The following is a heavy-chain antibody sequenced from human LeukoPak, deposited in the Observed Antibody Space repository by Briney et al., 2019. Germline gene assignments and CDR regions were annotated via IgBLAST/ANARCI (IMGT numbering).Heavy chain of an antibody. CDR1: GFTFNNNA. CDR3: ARCTASCYANAFDV. D-gene: IGHD2-2*01. CDR2: INGSGDAT. Sequence: GGSLRLSCATSGFTFNNNAMSWVRQAPGKGLEWVSAINGSGDATEYADSVKGRFTISRVNSKNTLYLQMNSLRPDDTAVYYCARCTASCYANAFDVWGQGTLLTVSS. V-gene: IGHV3-23*01. J-gene: IGHJ3*01.